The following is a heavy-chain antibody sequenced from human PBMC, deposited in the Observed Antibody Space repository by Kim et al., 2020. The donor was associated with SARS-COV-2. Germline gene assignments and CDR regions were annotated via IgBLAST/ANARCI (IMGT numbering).Heavy chain of an antibody. V-gene: IGHV3-11*01. Sequence: GGSLRLSCAASGFTLSDYYMSWIRQAPGKGLEWVSKISSSGSTIEYADSVKGRFTISRDKAKDSLYLQMSSLRAEDTAVYYCARSGYYTVTHGMDVWGQGTTVTVSS. CDR1: GFTLSDYY. CDR3: ARSGYYTVTHGMDV. CDR2: ISSSGSTI. D-gene: IGHD3-3*01. J-gene: IGHJ6*02.